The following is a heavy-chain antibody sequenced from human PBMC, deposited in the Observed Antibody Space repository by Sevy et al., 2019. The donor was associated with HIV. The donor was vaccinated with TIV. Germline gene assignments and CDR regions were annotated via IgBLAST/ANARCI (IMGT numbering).Heavy chain of an antibody. CDR2: IFSSGST. V-gene: IGHV3-66*02. Sequence: GESLKISCAISGFTVNDKYIIWVRQAPGKGLEWVSVIFSSGSTYYADSAKGRFTISRDNSNNTVDLKMNSVRAEATAVYYCVSLFLSYRSGWSYFDYWGQGTLVTVSS. CDR3: VSLFLSYRSGWSYFDY. CDR1: GFTVNDKY. J-gene: IGHJ4*02. D-gene: IGHD6-19*01.